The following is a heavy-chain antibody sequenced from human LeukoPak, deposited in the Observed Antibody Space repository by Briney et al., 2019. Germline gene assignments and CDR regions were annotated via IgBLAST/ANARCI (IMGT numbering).Heavy chain of an antibody. CDR1: GGTFSSYA. D-gene: IGHD5-18*01. Sequence: ASVKVSCKASGGTFSSYAISWVRQAPGQGLEWMGWINTNTGNPTYAQGFTGRFVFSLDTSVSTAYLQISSLKAEDTAVYYCASLYSLAAFDIWGQGTMVTVSS. CDR3: ASLYSLAAFDI. J-gene: IGHJ3*02. CDR2: INTNTGNP. V-gene: IGHV7-4-1*02.